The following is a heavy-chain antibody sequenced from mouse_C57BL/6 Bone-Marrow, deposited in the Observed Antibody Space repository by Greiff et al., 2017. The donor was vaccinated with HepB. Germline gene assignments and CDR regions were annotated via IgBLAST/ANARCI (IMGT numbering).Heavy chain of an antibody. CDR3: ARNQSPYYYGSSYFDY. CDR1: GFSLTSYG. D-gene: IGHD1-1*01. V-gene: IGHV2-2*01. J-gene: IGHJ2*01. Sequence: VHLVESGPGLVQPSQSLSITCTVSGFSLTSYGVHWVRQSPGKGLEWLGVIWSGGSTDYNAAFISRLSISKDNSKSQVFFKMNSLQADDTAIYYCARNQSPYYYGSSYFDYWGQGTTLTVSS. CDR2: IWSGGST.